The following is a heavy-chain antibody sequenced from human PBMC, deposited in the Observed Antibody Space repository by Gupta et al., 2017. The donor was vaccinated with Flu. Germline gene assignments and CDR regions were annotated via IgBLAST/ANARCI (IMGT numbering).Heavy chain of an antibody. CDR2: INPHSGTT. J-gene: IGHJ5*02. CDR1: EYTFTAYY. D-gene: IGHD2-2*02. CDR3: AREKHCSTSSCYRWFDP. Sequence: QVQLVQSGAEVKKPGASVKVSCKASEYTFTAYYIHWVRQAPGQGFEWMGRINPHSGTTNYEQKFQGRVTVTMNTSISTAYMDLSRLRSDDTAVYYCAREKHCSTSSCYRWFDPWGQGTLVTVSS. V-gene: IGHV1-2*06.